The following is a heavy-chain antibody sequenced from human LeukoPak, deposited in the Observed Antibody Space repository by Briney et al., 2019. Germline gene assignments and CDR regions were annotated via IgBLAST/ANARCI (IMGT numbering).Heavy chain of an antibody. CDR2: IYTSGST. CDR1: GGSYSAYS. CDR3: ARDGHVELGSFQYGMDV. Sequence: SETLSLTCAVSGGSYSAYSWSWIRQPPGKGLEWIWRIYTSGSTNYNPSLKSRVTMSVDTAKNQFSLKLSSVTAADTAVYYCARDGHVELGSFQYGMDVWGQGTTVIVS. V-gene: IGHV4-4*07. J-gene: IGHJ6*02. D-gene: IGHD1-26*01.